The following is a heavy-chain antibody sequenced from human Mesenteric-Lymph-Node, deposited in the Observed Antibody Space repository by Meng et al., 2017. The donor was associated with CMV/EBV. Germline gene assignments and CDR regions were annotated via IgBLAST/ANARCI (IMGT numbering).Heavy chain of an antibody. D-gene: IGHD5-24*01. CDR3: ARGDIPVNNYYYYGMDV. CDR2: MNPNSGNT. J-gene: IGHJ6*02. CDR1: GYTFTSYD. V-gene: IGHV1-8*01. Sequence: ASVKVSCKASGYTFTSYDINWVRQATGQGLEWMGWMNPNSGNTGYAQKFQGRVTMTRNTSISTAYMELSSLRSEDTAVYYCARGDIPVNNYYYYGMDVWGQGTTVTVS.